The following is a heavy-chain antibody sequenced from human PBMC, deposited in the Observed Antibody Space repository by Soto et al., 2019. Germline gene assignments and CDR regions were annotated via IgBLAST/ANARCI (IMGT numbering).Heavy chain of an antibody. CDR2: INHSGST. Sequence: QVQLQQWGAGLLKPSETLSLTYAVYGGSFSGYYWSWIRHPPGKGLEWIGEINHSGSTNYNPSLKSRVTISVDTSKNQFSLKLSSVTAADTAVYYCASRRGTMVRRSWFDPWGQGTLVTVSS. D-gene: IGHD3-10*01. J-gene: IGHJ5*02. V-gene: IGHV4-34*01. CDR1: GGSFSGYY. CDR3: ASRRGTMVRRSWFDP.